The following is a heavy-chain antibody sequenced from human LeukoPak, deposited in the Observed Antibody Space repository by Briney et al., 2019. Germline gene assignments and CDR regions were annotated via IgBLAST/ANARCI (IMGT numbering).Heavy chain of an antibody. CDR2: IKEDGREK. CDR1: GFTFSSYW. CDR3: ARPAYPRYGSSGYYLE. V-gene: IGHV3-7*01. D-gene: IGHD3-22*01. J-gene: IGHJ4*02. Sequence: PGGSLRLSCAASGFTFSSYWMSWVRQAPGKGLEWVANIKEDGREKYYVDSVKGRFTISRDNAKNSLYLQMNSLRAEDTAVYYCARPAYPRYGSSGYYLEWGQGTLVTVSS.